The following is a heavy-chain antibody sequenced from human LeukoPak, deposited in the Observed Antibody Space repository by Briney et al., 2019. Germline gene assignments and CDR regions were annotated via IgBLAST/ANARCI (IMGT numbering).Heavy chain of an antibody. Sequence: SETLSLTCTVSGGSISSYSWSWLRQPPGKGLEWIGHIYDSGITNYNPSLKSRITISVDTSKKQFSLKLTSVTAADTAVYYCARLGLRGYLFDPWGQGTLVIVSS. CDR1: GGSISSYS. CDR3: ARLGLRGYLFDP. D-gene: IGHD4-17*01. CDR2: IYDSGIT. J-gene: IGHJ5*02. V-gene: IGHV4-59*08.